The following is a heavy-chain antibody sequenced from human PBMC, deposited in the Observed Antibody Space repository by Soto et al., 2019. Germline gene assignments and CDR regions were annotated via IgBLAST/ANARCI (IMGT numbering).Heavy chain of an antibody. V-gene: IGHV3-23*01. Sequence: EVQLLESGGGLVQPGGSLRLSCAACGFTFSSYAMSWVRQAPGKGLEWVSVISGSGAPTQYADSVKGRFTISRDNSKNTLYLLMNSLRVDDTAVYYCAGVNRSSNYAAGSYYWGQGTLVTVSS. J-gene: IGHJ4*02. D-gene: IGHD4-4*01. CDR1: GFTFSSYA. CDR3: AGVNRSSNYAAGSYY. CDR2: ISGSGAPT.